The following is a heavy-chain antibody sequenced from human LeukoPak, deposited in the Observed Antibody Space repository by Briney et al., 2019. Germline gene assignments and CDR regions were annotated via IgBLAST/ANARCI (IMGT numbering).Heavy chain of an antibody. J-gene: IGHJ3*02. CDR2: IYHSGST. CDR1: GYSISSGYY. Sequence: SETLSLTCTVSGYSISSGYYWGWIRPPPGKGLEWIGSIYHSGSTYYNPSLKGRVTISVDTSKNQFSLKLSSVTAADTAVYYCARSRFDAFDIWGQGTMVTVSS. V-gene: IGHV4-38-2*02. D-gene: IGHD3-10*01. CDR3: ARSRFDAFDI.